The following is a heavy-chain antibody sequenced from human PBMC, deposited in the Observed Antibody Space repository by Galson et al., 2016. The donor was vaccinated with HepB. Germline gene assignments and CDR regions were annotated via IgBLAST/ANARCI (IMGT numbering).Heavy chain of an antibody. CDR3: TTGEWGVGPTYQYYYYGMDV. D-gene: IGHD1-26*01. V-gene: IGHV3-15*07. CDR2: IKCKIDGGTT. CDR1: GFTFSNAW. J-gene: IGHJ6*02. Sequence: SLRLSCAVSGFTFSNAWMSWVRQAPGKGLEWVGRIKCKIDGGTTDYAAPVKGRFIISGDDSINRLYLQMNSLKTEDTAVYYCTTGEWGVGPTYQYYYYGMDVWGQGTTVTVS.